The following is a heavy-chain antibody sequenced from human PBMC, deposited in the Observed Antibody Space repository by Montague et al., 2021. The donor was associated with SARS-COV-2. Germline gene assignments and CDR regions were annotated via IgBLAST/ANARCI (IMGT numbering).Heavy chain of an antibody. V-gene: IGHV4-59*08. J-gene: IGHJ6*02. CDR3: ARHDYSGTYPMDV. CDR1: GVSISNYH. D-gene: IGHD3-10*01. CDR2: IHYNGHK. Sequence: SETLSLTCNVSGVSISNYHWSWIRQPPGKGLEFIGYIHYNGHKNXKPSLQSRVTMSVDTSKNQVSLKLTSVTAADTAVYYCARHDYSGTYPMDVWGQGTTVTVSS.